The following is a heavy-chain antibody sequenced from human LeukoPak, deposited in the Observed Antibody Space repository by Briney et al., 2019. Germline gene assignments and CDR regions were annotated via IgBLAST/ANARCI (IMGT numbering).Heavy chain of an antibody. CDR2: IYHSGST. V-gene: IGHV4-38-2*02. Sequence: SSETLSLTCTVSGYSISSGYYWGWIRQPPGKGLEWIGSIYHSGSTYYNPSLKSRVTISVDTSKNQFSLKLSSVTAADTAVYYCARAPGFGELFDYWGQGTLVTVSS. CDR1: GYSISSGYY. J-gene: IGHJ4*02. D-gene: IGHD3-10*01. CDR3: ARAPGFGELFDY.